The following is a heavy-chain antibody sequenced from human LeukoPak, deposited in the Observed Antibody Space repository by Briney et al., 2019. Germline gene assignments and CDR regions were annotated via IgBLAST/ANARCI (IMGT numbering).Heavy chain of an antibody. V-gene: IGHV4-59*01. D-gene: IGHD3-3*01. J-gene: IGHJ6*02. CDR2: IYYSGST. Sequence: SETLSLTCTVSGGSISSYYWSWIRQPPGKGLEWIGYIYYSGSTNYNPSLKSRVTISVGTSKNQFSLKLSSVTAADTAVYYCAGTYYDFWSGYQDAYYGMDVWGQGTTVTVSS. CDR3: AGTYYDFWSGYQDAYYGMDV. CDR1: GGSISSYY.